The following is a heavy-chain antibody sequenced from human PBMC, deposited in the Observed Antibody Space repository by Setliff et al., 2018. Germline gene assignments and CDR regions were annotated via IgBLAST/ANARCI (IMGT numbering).Heavy chain of an antibody. J-gene: IGHJ2*01. V-gene: IGHV3-30*02. CDR1: GFTFSSYG. CDR2: IRYDGSNK. CDR3: ARVAGRGRYWYFDL. Sequence: GGSLRLSCAASGFTFSSYGMHWVRQAPGKGLEWVAFIRYDGSNKYYADSVKGRFTISRDNSKNTLYLQMNSLRAEDTAVYYCARVAGRGRYWYFDLWGRGTQVTVSS.